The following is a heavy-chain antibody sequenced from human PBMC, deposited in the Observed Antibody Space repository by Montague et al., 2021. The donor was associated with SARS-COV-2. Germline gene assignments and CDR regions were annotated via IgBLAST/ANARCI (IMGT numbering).Heavy chain of an antibody. CDR2: ISHDESNT. J-gene: IGHJ4*01. Sequence: SLRLSCAASRLPFNGYAMHWVRQVPGKGLEWLPSISHDESNTIYADSVKGRFTISRDNSKNTLYLQMDSLRTGDTAVYYCAREGYRSVSFYIDYWGQGTLVTVSS. CDR3: AREGYRSVSFYIDY. V-gene: IGHV3-30*04. D-gene: IGHD3-16*02. CDR1: RLPFNGYA.